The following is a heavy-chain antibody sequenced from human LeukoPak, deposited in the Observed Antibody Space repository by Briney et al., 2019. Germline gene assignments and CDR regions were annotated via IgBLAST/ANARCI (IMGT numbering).Heavy chain of an antibody. CDR3: AREQPGIAAAGTKVWFDP. CDR1: GYTFTSYG. J-gene: IGHJ5*02. CDR2: ISAYNGNT. V-gene: IGHV1-18*01. D-gene: IGHD6-13*01. Sequence: ASVTVSFKASGYTFTSYGISWVRQAPGQGVEWMGWISAYNGNTNYAQKLQGRVTMTTDTSTSTAYMELRSLRSDDTAVYYCAREQPGIAAAGTKVWFDPWGQGTLVTVSS.